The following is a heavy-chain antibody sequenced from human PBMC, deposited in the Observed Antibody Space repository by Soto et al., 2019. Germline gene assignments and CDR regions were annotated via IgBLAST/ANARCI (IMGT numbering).Heavy chain of an antibody. CDR1: GGTFSSYA. CDR3: ARTLRDWRGGSCLNWFDP. Sequence: GASVKVSCKASGGTFSSYAISWVRQAPGQGLEWMGGMIPIFGTANYAQKFQGRVTITADESTSTAYMELSSLRSEDTAVYYCARTLRDWRGGSCLNWFDPWGQGTLGTVSS. CDR2: MIPIFGTA. V-gene: IGHV1-69*13. J-gene: IGHJ5*02. D-gene: IGHD2-15*01.